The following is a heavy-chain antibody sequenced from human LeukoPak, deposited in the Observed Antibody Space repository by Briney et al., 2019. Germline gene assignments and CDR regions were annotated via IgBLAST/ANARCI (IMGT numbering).Heavy chain of an antibody. CDR1: GFTFSSYS. V-gene: IGHV3-21*01. D-gene: IGHD3-9*01. CDR3: ARDTGYYRTLDY. CDR2: ISSSSSYI. J-gene: IGHJ4*02. Sequence: GGSLRLSCAASGFTFSSYSMNWVRQAPGKGLEWVSSISSSSSYIYYADSVKGRFTISRDNAKNSLYLQMNSLRAEDTAVYYCARDTGYYRTLDYWGQGTLVTVS.